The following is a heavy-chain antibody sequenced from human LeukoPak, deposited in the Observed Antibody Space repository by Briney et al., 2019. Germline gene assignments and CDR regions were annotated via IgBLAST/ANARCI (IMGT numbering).Heavy chain of an antibody. D-gene: IGHD2-2*01. J-gene: IGHJ4*02. V-gene: IGHV4-59*08. CDR2: IYYSGST. CDR1: GGSISSYY. CDR3: ARQSLPDCSSTSCVGANDY. Sequence: PSEVLSLTCTVSGGSISSYYWSWIRQPPGKGLEWIGYIYYSGSTNYNPSLKSRVTISVDTSKNQFSLKLSSVTAADTAVYYCARQSLPDCSSTSCVGANDYWGQGTLVTVSS.